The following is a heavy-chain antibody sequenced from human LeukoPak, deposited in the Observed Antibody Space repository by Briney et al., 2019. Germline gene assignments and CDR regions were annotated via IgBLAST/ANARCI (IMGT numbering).Heavy chain of an antibody. CDR3: ARDLRFDY. V-gene: IGHV3-21*01. Sequence: GGSLRLSCAASGFTFSSYSMNWVRQAPGEGLEWVSSISSSSSYIYHADSVKGRFTISRDNAKNSLYLQMNSLRAEDTAVYYCARDLRFDYWGQGTLVTVSS. CDR1: GFTFSSYS. CDR2: ISSSSSYI. J-gene: IGHJ4*02.